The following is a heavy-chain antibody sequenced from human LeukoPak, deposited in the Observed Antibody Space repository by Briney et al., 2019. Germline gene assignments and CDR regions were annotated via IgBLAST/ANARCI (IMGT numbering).Heavy chain of an antibody. D-gene: IGHD3-10*01. CDR3: ARESMVRGVNNSDY. J-gene: IGHJ4*02. CDR1: GGTFSSYA. Sequence: SVKVSCKASGGTFSSYAISWVRQAPGQGLEWMGRIIPIFGTANYAQKFQGRVTITTNESTSTAYMELSSLRSEDTAVYYCARESMVRGVNNSDYWGQGTLVTVSS. V-gene: IGHV1-69*05. CDR2: IIPIFGTA.